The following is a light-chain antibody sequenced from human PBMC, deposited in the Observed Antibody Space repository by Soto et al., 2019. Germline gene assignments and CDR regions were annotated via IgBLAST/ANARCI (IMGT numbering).Light chain of an antibody. CDR2: EVS. V-gene: IGLV2-14*02. J-gene: IGLJ1*01. Sequence: QSALTQPASVSGSPGQSITISCTGTSSDVGSYNLVSWYQQLPGKAPKLMIYEVSNRPSGVSDRFSGSKSGNTATLTISRVEAGDEADYYCQVWDTSSDHPGVFGTGTKLTVL. CDR3: QVWDTSSDHPGV. CDR1: SSDVGSYNL.